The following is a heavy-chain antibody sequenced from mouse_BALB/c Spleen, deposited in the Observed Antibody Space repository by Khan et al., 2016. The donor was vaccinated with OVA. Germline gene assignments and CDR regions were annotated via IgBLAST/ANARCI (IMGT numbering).Heavy chain of an antibody. CDR2: IYPFNDDS. Sequence: VQLQQSGPELLKPGASVKMSCKASGYTFTSYVMHWVKQKPGQGLEWIGYIYPFNDDSKYSEKFKGKATLTSDTSSNTAYMELSSLTSEDSAVYYCATQHITYTWFAYWGQGTLVTVSA. CDR3: ATQHITYTWFAY. J-gene: IGHJ3*01. CDR1: GYTFTSYV. V-gene: IGHV1S136*01. D-gene: IGHD1-1*01.